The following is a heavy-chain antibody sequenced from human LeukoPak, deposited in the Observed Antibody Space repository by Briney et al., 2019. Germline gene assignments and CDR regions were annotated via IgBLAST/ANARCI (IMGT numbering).Heavy chain of an antibody. V-gene: IGHV3-33*01. J-gene: IGHJ4*02. CDR1: GFTFSTYG. CDR2: IWYDGSNQ. D-gene: IGHD2-2*01. Sequence: GRSLRLSCAASGFTFSTYGMHWVRQAPGKGLEWVAVIWYDGSNQYYADWVKGRFTISRDNSKNTLFLQMNSLRAEDTAVYYCARGSVCSSTSCYNDYWGQGTLVTVSS. CDR3: ARGSVCSSTSCYNDY.